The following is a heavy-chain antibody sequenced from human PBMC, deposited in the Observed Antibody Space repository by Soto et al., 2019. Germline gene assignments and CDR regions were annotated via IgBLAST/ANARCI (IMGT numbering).Heavy chain of an antibody. CDR1: GGTFSSYT. CDR2: IIPILGIA. CDR3: ARGRHDYHNLRPYYYYYMDV. V-gene: IGHV1-69*02. J-gene: IGHJ6*03. D-gene: IGHD4-17*01. Sequence: QVQLVQSGAEVKKPGSSVKVSCKASGGTFSSYTISWVRQAPGQGLEWMGRIIPILGIANYAQKFQGRVTITSDKSTSTAYMELSSLRSEDTAVYYYARGRHDYHNLRPYYYYYMDVWGKGTTVTVSS.